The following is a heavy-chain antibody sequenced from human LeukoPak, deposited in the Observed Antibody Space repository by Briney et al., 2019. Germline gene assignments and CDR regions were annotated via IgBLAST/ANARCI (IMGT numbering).Heavy chain of an antibody. J-gene: IGHJ4*02. CDR1: GGSISSYY. CDR2: IYYSGST. D-gene: IGHD5-12*01. V-gene: IGHV4-59*01. CDR3: ARDKGYSGYGYFDY. Sequence: PSETLSLTCTVSGGSISSYYWSWIRQPPGKGLEWIGYIYYSGSTNYNPSLKSRVTISVDTPKNQFSLKLSSVTAADTAVYYCARDKGYSGYGYFDYWGQGTLVTVSS.